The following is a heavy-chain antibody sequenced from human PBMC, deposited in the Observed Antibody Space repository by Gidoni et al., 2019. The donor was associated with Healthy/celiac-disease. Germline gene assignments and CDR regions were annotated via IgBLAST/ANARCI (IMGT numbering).Heavy chain of an antibody. CDR3: ARAVQDCSSTSCPDWYFDL. J-gene: IGHJ2*01. CDR2: IIPILGIA. D-gene: IGHD2-2*01. V-gene: IGHV1-69*02. Sequence: QVQLVQSGAEVKKPGSSVKVSCKASGATFSSYTISWVRQAPGQGLEWMGRIIPILGIANYEQKFKGRVTITADKSTSTAYMELSSLRSEDTAVYYCARAVQDCSSTSCPDWYFDLWGRGTLVTVSS. CDR1: GATFSSYT.